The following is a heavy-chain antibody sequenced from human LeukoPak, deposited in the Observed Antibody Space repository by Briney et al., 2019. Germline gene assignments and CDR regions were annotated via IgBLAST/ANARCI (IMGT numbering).Heavy chain of an antibody. V-gene: IGHV4-30-4*01. D-gene: IGHD3-10*01. Sequence: SQTLSLTCTVSGGSISSGDYYWSWLRQPPGKGLEWSGYIYYSGSTYYNPSLKSRVTISVDTSKNQFSLKLSSVTAADTAVYYCARDDYYGSGSSGIYYYYGMDVWGKGTTVTVSS. CDR1: GGSISSGDYY. CDR3: ARDDYYGSGSSGIYYYYGMDV. CDR2: IYYSGST. J-gene: IGHJ6*04.